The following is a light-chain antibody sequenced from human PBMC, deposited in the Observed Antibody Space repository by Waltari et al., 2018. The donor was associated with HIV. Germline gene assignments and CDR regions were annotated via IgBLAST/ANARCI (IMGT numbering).Light chain of an antibody. V-gene: IGLV3-1*01. J-gene: IGLJ2*01. CDR2: QDT. CDR1: KLGDKY. Sequence: SYELTQPPSVSVSPGQTASITCSGDKLGDKYVSWYQQRPGQSPVLLSYQDTKRPSGIPGRFSGSTSGNTATLTISGAQAMDESDYYCQASDTWTVFGGGTKLTVL. CDR3: QASDTWTV.